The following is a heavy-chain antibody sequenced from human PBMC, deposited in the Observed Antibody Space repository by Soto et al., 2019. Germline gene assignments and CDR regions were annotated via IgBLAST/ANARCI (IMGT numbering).Heavy chain of an antibody. CDR1: GYTFTRNH. J-gene: IGHJ4*02. V-gene: IGHV1-3*01. Sequence: QVHLVQSGAEVKKPGASVKVSCKASGYTFTRNHMHWVRQAPGQGLEWMGFINVATGNTRYSRKFQGRLILTRDTSASTTHLDLSGLTTDDTAVYYCARDGNFASLAAIDSWGQGTPLTVSS. CDR2: INVATGNT. CDR3: ARDGNFASLAAIDS. D-gene: IGHD3-16*02.